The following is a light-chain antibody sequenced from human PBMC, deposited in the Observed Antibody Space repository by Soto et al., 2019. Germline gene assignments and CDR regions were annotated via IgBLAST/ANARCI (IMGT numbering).Light chain of an antibody. V-gene: IGKV3-11*01. Sequence: EIVLTQSPDTLSLSPGERATLSCRASQSVSRSYLAWYQQKPGQAPRLLIYDASNRATGIPARFSGSGSGTDFTLTISSLEPEDFAVYYCQQRSNWPPLTFGGGTKVDIK. CDR2: DAS. J-gene: IGKJ4*01. CDR1: QSVSRSY. CDR3: QQRSNWPPLT.